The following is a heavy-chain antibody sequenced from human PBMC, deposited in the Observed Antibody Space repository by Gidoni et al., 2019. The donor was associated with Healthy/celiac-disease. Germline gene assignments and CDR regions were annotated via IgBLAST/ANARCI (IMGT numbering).Heavy chain of an antibody. CDR3: AKLQQGYIAVAGFDY. CDR1: GLTFSSYA. J-gene: IGHJ4*02. CDR2: ISGSGGST. D-gene: IGHD6-19*01. V-gene: IGHV3-23*01. Sequence: EVQLLASGGGLVQPGGSLRLSCAASGLTFSSYAMSWVRQAPGKGLAWVSAISGSGGSTYYADSVKGRFTISRDNSKNTLYLQMNSLRAEDTAVYYCAKLQQGYIAVAGFDYWGQGTLVTVSS.